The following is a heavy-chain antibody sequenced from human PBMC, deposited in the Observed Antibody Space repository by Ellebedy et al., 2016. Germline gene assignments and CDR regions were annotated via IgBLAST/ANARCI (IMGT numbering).Heavy chain of an antibody. CDR2: ISYDGSNK. V-gene: IGHV3-30-3*01. Sequence: GGSLRLSCAASGFTFSSYAMHWVRQAPGKGLEWVAVISYDGSNKYYAESVKGRFTISRDNSKNTLYLQMNSLRAEDTAVYYCARGGSSYGYPDYDYGMDVWGQGTTVTVSS. D-gene: IGHD5-18*01. CDR3: ARGGSSYGYPDYDYGMDV. CDR1: GFTFSSYA. J-gene: IGHJ6*02.